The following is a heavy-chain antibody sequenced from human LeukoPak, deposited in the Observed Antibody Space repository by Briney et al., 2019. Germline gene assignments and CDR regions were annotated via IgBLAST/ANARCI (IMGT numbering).Heavy chain of an antibody. V-gene: IGHV3-30*18. CDR2: ISYDGSNK. Sequence: PGGSLRLSCAASGFTFSSYGMHWVRQAPGKGLEWVAVISYDGSNKYYADSVKGPFTISRDNSKNTLYLQMNSLRAEDTAVYYCAKGSLFDYWGQGTLVTVSS. CDR1: GFTFSSYG. CDR3: AKGSLFDY. J-gene: IGHJ4*02.